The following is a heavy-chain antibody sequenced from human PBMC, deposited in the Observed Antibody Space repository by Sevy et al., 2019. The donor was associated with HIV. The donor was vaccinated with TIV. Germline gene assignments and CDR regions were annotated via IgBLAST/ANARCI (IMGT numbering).Heavy chain of an antibody. D-gene: IGHD3-22*01. CDR3: VRNGEAYDSGFDP. CDR1: GFTFSNYD. J-gene: IGHJ5*02. Sequence: GGSLRLSCVASGFTFSNYDMNWVRQAPGKGLEWVSKIRSSGSDIYYADSVKGRFTISRDNAKDSLNLQMNSLRAEDTAVYYCVRNGEAYDSGFDPWGQGTLVTVSS. V-gene: IGHV3-48*03. CDR2: IRSSGSDI.